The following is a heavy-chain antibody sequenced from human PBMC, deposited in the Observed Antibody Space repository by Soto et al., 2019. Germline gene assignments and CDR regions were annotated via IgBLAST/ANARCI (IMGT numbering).Heavy chain of an antibody. CDR3: ARRRGYSYGRLDY. CDR1: GGAISSSNW. D-gene: IGHD5-18*01. Sequence: QVQLQESGPGLVKPSGTLSLTCAVSGGAISSSNWWSWVRQPPGKGLEWIGEIYHSGSTNYNPSLTSRVTISVDKSKTQFSLTLSSVTAADTAVYYCARRRGYSYGRLDYWGQGTLVTVS. CDR2: IYHSGST. V-gene: IGHV4-4*02. J-gene: IGHJ4*02.